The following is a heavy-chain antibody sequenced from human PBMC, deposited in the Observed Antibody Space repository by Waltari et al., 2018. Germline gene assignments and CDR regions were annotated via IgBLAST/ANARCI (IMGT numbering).Heavy chain of an antibody. J-gene: IGHJ5*02. Sequence: QVQLQQWGAGLLKPSETLSLTCAVYGGSFSGYYWSWIRQPPGKGLEWMGEINHSGSTNYNPSLKSRVTISVDTSKNQFSLKLSSVTAADTAVYYCARRRYGDYVHWFDPWGQGTLVTVSS. CDR3: ARRRYGDYVHWFDP. CDR2: INHSGST. D-gene: IGHD4-17*01. V-gene: IGHV4-34*01. CDR1: GGSFSGYY.